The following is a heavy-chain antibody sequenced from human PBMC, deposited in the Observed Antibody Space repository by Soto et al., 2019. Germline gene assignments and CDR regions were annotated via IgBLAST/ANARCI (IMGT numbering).Heavy chain of an antibody. D-gene: IGHD3-3*01. V-gene: IGHV3-30-3*01. CDR2: ISYDGSNE. Sequence: PVGSLRLSCAASGFTFSSYAMHWVRQAPGKGLEWVALISYDGSNEYYADSDSVKGRFTISRDNSKNTLYLQVNSLRVEDTAMYYCTRETMTIRLYFDYWGQGALVTVSS. J-gene: IGHJ4*02. CDR1: GFTFSSYA. CDR3: TRETMTIRLYFDY.